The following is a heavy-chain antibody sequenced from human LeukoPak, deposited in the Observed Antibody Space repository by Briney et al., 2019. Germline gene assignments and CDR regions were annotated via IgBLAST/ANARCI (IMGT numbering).Heavy chain of an antibody. CDR1: GGTFSSYA. V-gene: IGHV1-69*13. CDR2: IIPIFGTA. Sequence: SVKVSCKASGGTFSSYAISWVRQAPGQGLEWMGGIIPIFGTANYAQKFQGGVTITADESTSTAYMELSSLRSEDTAVYYCASCPGPCYYYHGMDVWGQGTTVTVSS. CDR3: ASCPGPCYYYHGMDV. J-gene: IGHJ6*02.